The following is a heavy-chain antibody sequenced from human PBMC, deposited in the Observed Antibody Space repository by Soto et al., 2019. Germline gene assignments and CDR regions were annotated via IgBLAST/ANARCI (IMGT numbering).Heavy chain of an antibody. CDR1: GYTFSSYE. CDR2: MNPNSGNT. CDR3: ARGGRYDFLTRYYYYGMDV. Sequence: ASVKVSCKASGYTFSSYEINWVRQATGQGLEWMGWMNPNSGNTGYAQKFQGRVTMTRNTSISTAYMELSSLRSEDTAVYYCARGGRYDFLTRYYYYGMDVWGQGTTVTVSS. D-gene: IGHD3-9*01. J-gene: IGHJ6*02. V-gene: IGHV1-8*01.